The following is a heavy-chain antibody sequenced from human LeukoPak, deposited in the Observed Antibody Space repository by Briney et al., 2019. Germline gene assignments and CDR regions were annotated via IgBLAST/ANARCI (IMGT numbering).Heavy chain of an antibody. CDR1: GFTLSSYE. D-gene: IGHD6-19*01. J-gene: IGHJ3*02. V-gene: IGHV3-48*03. CDR3: ARDGGMAVAGDAFDI. CDR2: ISSSGSTI. Sequence: GSLRLSCAASGFTLSSYEMNWVRQAPGKGLEWVSYISSSGSTIYYADSMKGRFTISRDNAKNSLYLQMNSLRAEDTGVYYCARDGGMAVAGDAFDIWGQGTKVTVSS.